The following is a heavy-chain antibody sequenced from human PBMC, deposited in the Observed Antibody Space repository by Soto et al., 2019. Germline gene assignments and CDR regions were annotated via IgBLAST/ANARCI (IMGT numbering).Heavy chain of an antibody. CDR2: IFYSGNT. Sequence: TSETLSLTCTVSGDSISSADYYWSWIRQPPGKGLEWIGYIFYSGNTYYNPSLESRVSVSLDTSKNQFSLKLSSVTAADTAVYYCARAETAVAGSGWFDLWGQGTLVTVSS. J-gene: IGHJ5*02. CDR3: ARAETAVAGSGWFDL. V-gene: IGHV4-30-4*01. CDR1: GDSISSADYY. D-gene: IGHD6-19*01.